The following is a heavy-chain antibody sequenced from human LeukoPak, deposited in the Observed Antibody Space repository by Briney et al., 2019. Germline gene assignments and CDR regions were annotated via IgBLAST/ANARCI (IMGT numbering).Heavy chain of an antibody. CDR1: GFTFTSSA. Sequence: ASVKVSCKASGFTFTSSAVQWVRQARGQRLEWIGWIVVGSGNTNYAQRFQERVTITRDMSTSTAYMELSSLRSEDTAVYYCAVISSGWSLYYFDYWGQGTLVTVSS. D-gene: IGHD6-19*01. CDR3: AVISSGWSLYYFDY. V-gene: IGHV1-58*01. J-gene: IGHJ4*02. CDR2: IVVGSGNT.